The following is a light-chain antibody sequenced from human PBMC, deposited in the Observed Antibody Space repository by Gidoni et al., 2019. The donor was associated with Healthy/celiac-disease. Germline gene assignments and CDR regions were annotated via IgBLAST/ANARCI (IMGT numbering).Light chain of an antibody. J-gene: IGKJ4*01. V-gene: IGKV1-39*01. CDR1: QSIATY. Sequence: DIQMTQSPSSLSASVGDRVTITCRASQSIATYLNWYQQKPGKAPKLLIYPASSLQSGVPSRFSGSGSGTDFTLTISSLQPEDFATYYCQQSYSNPPVTFGGGTKVEIK. CDR2: PAS. CDR3: QQSYSNPPVT.